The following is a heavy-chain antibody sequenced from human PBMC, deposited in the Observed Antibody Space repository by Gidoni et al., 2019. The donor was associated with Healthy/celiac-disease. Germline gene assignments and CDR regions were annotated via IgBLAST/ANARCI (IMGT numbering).Heavy chain of an antibody. CDR3: ARPLYSSSSEDSYYYYYGMDV. D-gene: IGHD6-6*01. Sequence: QVQLVESGGGVVQPGRSLRLSCAASGFTFSSYGMHWVRQAPGKGLEWVAVIWYDGSNKYYADSVKGRFTISRDNSKNTLYLQMNSLRAEDTAVYYCARPLYSSSSEDSYYYYYGMDVWGQGTTVTVSS. V-gene: IGHV3-33*01. CDR2: IWYDGSNK. J-gene: IGHJ6*02. CDR1: GFTFSSYG.